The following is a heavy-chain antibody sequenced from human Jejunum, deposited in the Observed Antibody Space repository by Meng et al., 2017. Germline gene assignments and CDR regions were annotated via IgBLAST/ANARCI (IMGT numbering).Heavy chain of an antibody. CDR1: RFTFSNYA. D-gene: IGHD1-26*01. J-gene: IGHJ4*02. CDR3: AKASRIVGADYFDY. CDR2: ISGSGGNT. V-gene: IGHV3-23*01. Sequence: GESLKISCTASRFTFSNYAMTWVRQAPGKGLEWVSSISGSGGNTFYGDSVKGRFTISRDNSKNTLSLQMNSLRAEDTAVYYCAKASRIVGADYFDYWGQGTLVTVSS.